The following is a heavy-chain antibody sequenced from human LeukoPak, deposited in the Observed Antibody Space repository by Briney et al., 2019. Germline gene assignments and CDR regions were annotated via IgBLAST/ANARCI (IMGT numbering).Heavy chain of an antibody. D-gene: IGHD2-21*02. CDR1: GFTVSSYA. V-gene: IGHV3-23*01. CDR2: ISGSGGST. J-gene: IGHJ4*02. CDR3: AKWVTATHYFDY. Sequence: GGSLRLSCAASGFTVSSYAMSWVRQAQGYGLHWVSAISGSGGSTYYADSVKGRFTISRDNSKNTLYLQMNSLRAEDTAVYYCAKWVTATHYFDYWGQGTLVTVSS.